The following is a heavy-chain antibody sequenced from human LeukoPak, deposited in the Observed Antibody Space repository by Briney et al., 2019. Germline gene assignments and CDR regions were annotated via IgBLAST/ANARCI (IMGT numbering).Heavy chain of an antibody. CDR2: IRSKAYGGTT. Sequence: PGGSLRLSCIGSGFTFGDYGMSWVRQAPGKGLEWVGFIRSKAYGGTTEYAASVKGRFTISRDDSRSIAYLQMNSLKTEDTAVYYCTRGDYYDSSGYYLLFDYWGRGTLVTVSS. V-gene: IGHV3-49*04. CDR3: TRGDYYDSSGYYLLFDY. J-gene: IGHJ4*02. CDR1: GFTFGDYG. D-gene: IGHD3-22*01.